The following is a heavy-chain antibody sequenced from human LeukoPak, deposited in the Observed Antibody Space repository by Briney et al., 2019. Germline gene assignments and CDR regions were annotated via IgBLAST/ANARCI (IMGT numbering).Heavy chain of an antibody. CDR2: IYYSGST. V-gene: IGHV4-31*03. CDR3: ARLYFGSTYYFDY. CDR1: GGSISSGGYY. Sequence: SETLSLTCTVSGGSISSGGYYWSWIRQHPGKGLEWIGYIYYSGSTYYNPSLKSRVTISVDTSKNQFSLKLSSVTAADTAVYYCARLYFGSTYYFDYWGQGTLVTVSS. J-gene: IGHJ4*02. D-gene: IGHD3-9*01.